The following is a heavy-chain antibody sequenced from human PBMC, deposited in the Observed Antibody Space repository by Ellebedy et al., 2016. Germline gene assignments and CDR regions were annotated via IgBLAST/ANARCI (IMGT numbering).Heavy chain of an antibody. CDR3: ARDGESIAARTYYYYGMDV. CDR2: MNPNSGNT. V-gene: IGHV1-8*01. CDR1: GYTFTSYD. D-gene: IGHD6-6*01. Sequence: ASVKVSCKASGYTFTSYDINWVRQATGQGLEWMGWMNPNSGNTGYAQKFQGRVTMTRNTSISTAYMELSSLRSEDTAVYYCARDGESIAARTYYYYGMDVWGQGTTVTVSS. J-gene: IGHJ6*02.